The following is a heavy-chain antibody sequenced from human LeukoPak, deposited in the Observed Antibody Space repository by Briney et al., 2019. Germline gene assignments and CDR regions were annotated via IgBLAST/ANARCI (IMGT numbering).Heavy chain of an antibody. J-gene: IGHJ6*02. CDR2: IYPGDPDT. V-gene: IGHV5-51*01. D-gene: IGHD6-13*01. CDR3: ARPGYSGRAAYGLDV. CDR1: GYSFTSYW. Sequence: KPGESLKISCKGSGYSFTSYWIAWVRQMPGKGLEWMGIIYPGDPDTRYSPSFQGQVTFSADKSIGTAYLQWSSLKASDTAMYYCARPGYSGRAAYGLDVWGQGTTVTVSS.